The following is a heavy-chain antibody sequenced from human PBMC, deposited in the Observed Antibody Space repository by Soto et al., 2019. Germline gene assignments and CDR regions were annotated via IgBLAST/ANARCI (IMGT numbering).Heavy chain of an antibody. CDR1: GGSISSGGYY. Sequence: SETLSLTCTVSGGSISSGGYYWSWIRQHPGKGLEWIGYIYYSGSTYYNPSLKSRVTISVDTSKNQFSLKLSSVTAADTAVYYCARVNGAYYYYGMDVWGQGTTVTVS. CDR3: ARVNGAYYYYGMDV. J-gene: IGHJ6*02. CDR2: IYYSGST. D-gene: IGHD2-8*01. V-gene: IGHV4-31*03.